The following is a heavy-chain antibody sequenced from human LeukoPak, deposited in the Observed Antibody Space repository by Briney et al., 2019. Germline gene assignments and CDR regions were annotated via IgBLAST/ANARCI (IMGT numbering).Heavy chain of an antibody. V-gene: IGHV4-34*01. CDR3: ARGNIVATILGGLHGATAFDF. J-gene: IGHJ4*02. D-gene: IGHD5-12*01. Sequence: SESLSLTLGVSGGALRGYYWSWIRPAPGRGVEGIGEMFHSGSSNYNPSLRSRVTISGDTSKNQLSLKLNSLTAADTAVYYCARGNIVATILGGLHGATAFDFWGQEILVTVSS. CDR2: MFHSGSS. CDR1: GGALRGYY.